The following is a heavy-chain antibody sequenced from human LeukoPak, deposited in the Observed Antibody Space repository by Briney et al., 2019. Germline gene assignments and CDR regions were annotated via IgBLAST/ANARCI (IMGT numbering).Heavy chain of an antibody. V-gene: IGHV4-59*01. J-gene: IGHJ3*01. CDR3: ARGTGEYYYP. CDR2: IYYSGRT. Sequence: SETLSLTCTVSGGSISDYYWSWIRQPPGKGLEWIGYIYYSGRTKYNPYLKSRVTISIDTSKNQFSLRLSSVTSADTALYYCARGTGEYYYPWGQGTMVAVCS. D-gene: IGHD3-22*01. CDR1: GGSISDYY.